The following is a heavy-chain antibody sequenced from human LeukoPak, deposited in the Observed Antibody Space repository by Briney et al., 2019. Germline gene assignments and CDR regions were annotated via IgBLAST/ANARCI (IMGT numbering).Heavy chain of an antibody. J-gene: IGHJ3*02. V-gene: IGHV4-38-2*02. D-gene: IGHD3-3*01. CDR2: IYHSGST. CDR3: ARAGGDEGFLEWLYDAFDI. Sequence: PSETLSLTCTVSGYSISSGYYWGWIRQPPGKGLEWIGSIYHSGSTYYNPSLKSRVTISVDTSKNQFSLKLSSVTAADTAVYYCARAGGDEGFLEWLYDAFDIWGQGTMVTVSS. CDR1: GYSISSGYY.